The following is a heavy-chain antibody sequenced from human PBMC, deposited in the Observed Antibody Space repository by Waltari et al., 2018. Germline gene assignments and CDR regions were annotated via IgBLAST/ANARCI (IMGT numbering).Heavy chain of an antibody. J-gene: IGHJ5*02. CDR1: GYSISSGYY. CDR3: ARSIAVADWFDP. V-gene: IGHV4-38-2*01. D-gene: IGHD6-19*01. Sequence: QVQLQESGPGLVKPSETLSLTCAVSGYSISSGYYWGWIRQPPGKGLEWIGSIYHSGRTYYNPSLKSRVTISVDTSKNQFSLKLSSVTAADTAVYYCARSIAVADWFDPWGQGTLVTVSS. CDR2: IYHSGRT.